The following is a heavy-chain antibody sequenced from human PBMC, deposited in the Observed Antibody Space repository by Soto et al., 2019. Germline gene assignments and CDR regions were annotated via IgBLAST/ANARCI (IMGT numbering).Heavy chain of an antibody. CDR1: GGSISSGGYY. V-gene: IGHV4-31*03. J-gene: IGHJ4*02. CDR2: IYYSGST. D-gene: IGHD3-22*01. CDR3: ARDTYYYDSSGYYAPPRFDY. Sequence: SETLSLTCTVSGGSISSGGYYWSWIRQHPGKGLEWIGYIYYSGSTYYNPSLKSRVTISVDTSKNQFSLKLSSVTAADTAVYYCARDTYYYDSSGYYAPPRFDYWGQGTLVTVSS.